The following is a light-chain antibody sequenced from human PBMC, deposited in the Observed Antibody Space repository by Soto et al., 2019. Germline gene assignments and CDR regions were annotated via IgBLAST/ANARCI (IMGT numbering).Light chain of an antibody. Sequence: QSVLTQPPSASGSPGQSVTISCTGTSSDVGGYNYVSWYQQHPGKAPKLMIYEVNKRPSGVPDRFSGSKSGNTASPTVSGLRAEDEADYYCSSYAGSTNPNFVFGTGTKVTVL. CDR2: EVN. J-gene: IGLJ1*01. CDR1: SSDVGGYNY. V-gene: IGLV2-8*01. CDR3: SSYAGSTNPNFV.